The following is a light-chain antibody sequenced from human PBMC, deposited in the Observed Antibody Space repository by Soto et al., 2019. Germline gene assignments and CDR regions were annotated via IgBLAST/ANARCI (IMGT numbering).Light chain of an antibody. V-gene: IGLV3-21*01. Sequence: SSELTQPPSVSGAPGKTASISCGGNDLRSKGVHGYQQKPGQAPVLVIYSDTDLPPVITERFSGSNSATLATLTISRVEDGDEADYYCQVWDSGSAHVVFGGGTKLTVL. CDR1: DLRSKG. CDR3: QVWDSGSAHVV. CDR2: SDT. J-gene: IGLJ2*01.